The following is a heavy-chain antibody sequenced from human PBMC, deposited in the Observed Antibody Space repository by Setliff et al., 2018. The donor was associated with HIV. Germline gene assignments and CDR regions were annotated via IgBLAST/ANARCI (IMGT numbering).Heavy chain of an antibody. CDR3: VRSDWSQH. D-gene: IGHD3-9*01. CDR1: GFNFRDSW. CDR2: ISPDTSER. V-gene: IGHV3-7*03. Sequence: GGSLRLSCSTSGFNFRDSWMSWLRLAPGKGLEWVANISPDTSERYSVDSVRGRFTVSRDNAKSSLYLQITNLRVDDTAVYYCVRSDWSQHWGQGTRVTVSS. J-gene: IGHJ1*01.